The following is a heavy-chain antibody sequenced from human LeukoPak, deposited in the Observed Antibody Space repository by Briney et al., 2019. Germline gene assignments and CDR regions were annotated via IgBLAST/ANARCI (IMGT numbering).Heavy chain of an antibody. J-gene: IGHJ3*01. CDR3: VKDIQLST. V-gene: IGHV3-74*01. Sequence: GGSLRLSCAASGFTFSSYWMHWVRQAPGKGLVWVSRIDSDGSSTIYADSVRGRFTISRDNAKNTLYLQMNSLRVEDTAIYYCVKDIQLSTWGLGTMVTVSS. D-gene: IGHD5-24*01. CDR1: GFTFSSYW. CDR2: IDSDGSST.